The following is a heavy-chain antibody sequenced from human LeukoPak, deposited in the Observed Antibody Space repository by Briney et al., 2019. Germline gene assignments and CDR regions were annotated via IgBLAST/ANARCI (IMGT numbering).Heavy chain of an antibody. Sequence: GGPLRLSLTPPGSTFVTYAFSWVRQTPGKGLEWLSVISATGSTTYYADSVRGRFTISRDNSKNTLYLQMNSLRVEDTAVYCRGNDSQCVAFFLDDAVDLWGQGTIVTVSA. CDR3: GNDSQCVAFFLDDAVDL. CDR1: GSTFVTYA. D-gene: IGHD2/OR15-2a*01. CDR2: ISATGSTT. J-gene: IGHJ3*01. V-gene: IGHV3-23*01.